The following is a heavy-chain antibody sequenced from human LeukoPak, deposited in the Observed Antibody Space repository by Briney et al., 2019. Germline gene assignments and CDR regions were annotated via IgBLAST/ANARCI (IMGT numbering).Heavy chain of an antibody. V-gene: IGHV4-31*03. J-gene: IGHJ5*02. CDR1: GGSISSGGYY. Sequence: PSQTLSLTCTVSGGSISSGGYYWSWIRQHPGKGLEWIGYIYYSGSTNYNPSLKSRVTISVDTSKNQFSLKLSSVTAADTAVYYCARDRGTAMVEGFDPWGQGTLVTVSS. CDR3: ARDRGTAMVEGFDP. CDR2: IYYSGST. D-gene: IGHD5-18*01.